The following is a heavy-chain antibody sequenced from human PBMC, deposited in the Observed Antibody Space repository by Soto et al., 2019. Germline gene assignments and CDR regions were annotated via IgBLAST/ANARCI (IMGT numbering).Heavy chain of an antibody. J-gene: IGHJ6*03. Sequence: GGSLRLSCAASGFTFSDYYMSWIRQAPGKGLEWVSYISSSGSTIYYADSVKGRFTISRDNAKNSLYLQMNSLRAEDTAVYYCARPHGWCESTGFYYYYYMDVWGKGTTVTVSS. CDR3: ARPHGWCESTGFYYYYYMDV. CDR1: GFTFSDYY. V-gene: IGHV3-11*01. CDR2: ISSSGSTI. D-gene: IGHD2-8*01.